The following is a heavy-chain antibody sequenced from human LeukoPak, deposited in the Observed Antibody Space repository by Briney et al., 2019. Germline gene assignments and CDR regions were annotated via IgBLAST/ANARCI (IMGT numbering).Heavy chain of an antibody. D-gene: IGHD6-19*01. V-gene: IGHV1-18*01. CDR1: GYTFTSYG. Sequence: VASVKVSCKASGYTFTSYGISWVRQAPGQGLEWMGWISAYNGNTNYAQKLQGRVTMTTDTSTSTAYMELRSLRSDDTAVYYCARPAPVAGRGAFDYWGQGTLVTVSS. J-gene: IGHJ4*02. CDR2: ISAYNGNT. CDR3: ARPAPVAGRGAFDY.